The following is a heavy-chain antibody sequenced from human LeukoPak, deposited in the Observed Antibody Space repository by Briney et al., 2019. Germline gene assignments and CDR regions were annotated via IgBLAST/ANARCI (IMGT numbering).Heavy chain of an antibody. Sequence: PSETLSLTCTVSGGSISSYYWSWIRQPPGKGLEWIGYIYYSGSTNYNPSLKSRVTISVDTSKNQFSLKLSSVTAADTAVYYCARDVYHLSGSYPGGVGWFDPWGQGTLVTVSS. CDR3: ARDVYHLSGSYPGGVGWFDP. D-gene: IGHD1-26*01. CDR2: IYYSGST. CDR1: GGSISSYY. J-gene: IGHJ5*02. V-gene: IGHV4-59*12.